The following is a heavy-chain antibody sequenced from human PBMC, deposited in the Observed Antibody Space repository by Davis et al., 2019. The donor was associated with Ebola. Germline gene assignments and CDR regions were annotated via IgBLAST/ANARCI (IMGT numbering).Heavy chain of an antibody. CDR3: AREVMITFGGVIVRENWFDP. CDR1: GYTFTSYA. J-gene: IGHJ5*02. V-gene: IGHV1-3*01. D-gene: IGHD3-16*02. CDR2: INADNGNT. Sequence: ASVKVSCKASGYTFTSYAMHWVRQAPGQRLESLGWINADNGNTKYSQKFQVRVTITRDTSASTAYMELSSLRSEDTAVYYCAREVMITFGGVIVRENWFDPWGQGTLVTVSS.